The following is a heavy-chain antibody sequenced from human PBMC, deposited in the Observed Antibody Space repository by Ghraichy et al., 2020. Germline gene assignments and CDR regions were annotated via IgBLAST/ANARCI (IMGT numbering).Heavy chain of an antibody. D-gene: IGHD5-24*01. CDR2: IYTTGST. CDR1: GGSISDYF. CDR3: VRTGDLNGYHWFDP. V-gene: IGHV4-4*07. Sequence: SETLSLTCTASGGSISDYFWSWIRQPAGKGLEWIGRIYTTGSTTYNPSLRSRVTMSVDTSKNQFSLQLSFLNAADTAVYYCVRTGDLNGYHWFDPWGQGILVTVSS. J-gene: IGHJ5*02.